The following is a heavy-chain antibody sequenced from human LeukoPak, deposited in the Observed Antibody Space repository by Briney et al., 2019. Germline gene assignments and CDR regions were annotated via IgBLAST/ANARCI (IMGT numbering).Heavy chain of an antibody. J-gene: IGHJ4*02. D-gene: IGHD3-22*01. CDR3: ARAGPTYYYDSSGYTAH. CDR2: INHSGST. V-gene: IGHV4-34*01. CDR1: GGSFSGYY. Sequence: SETLSLTCAVYGGSFSGYYWSWIRQPPGKGLEWIGEINHSGSTNYNPSLKSRVTISVDTSKNQFSLKLSSVTAADTAVYYCARAGPTYYYDSSGYTAHWGQGTLVTVSS.